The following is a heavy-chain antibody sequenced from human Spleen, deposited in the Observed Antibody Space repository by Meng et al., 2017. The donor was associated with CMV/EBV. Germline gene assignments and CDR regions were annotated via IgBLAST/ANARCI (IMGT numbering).Heavy chain of an antibody. V-gene: IGHV3-11*04. J-gene: IGHJ4*02. D-gene: IGHD3-16*01. Sequence: GESLKISCEASGFTFSDYYMSWIRQAPGKGLEWVSYISSSGSTISYADSVKGRFTLTRDNAKNSLDLQMNSLRAEDTAVYYCARGSPIYYDYVWGSFWGQGTLVTVSS. CDR1: GFTFSDYY. CDR3: ARGSPIYYDYVWGSF. CDR2: ISSSGSTI.